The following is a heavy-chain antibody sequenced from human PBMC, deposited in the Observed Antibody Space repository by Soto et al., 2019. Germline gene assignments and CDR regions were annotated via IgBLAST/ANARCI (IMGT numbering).Heavy chain of an antibody. V-gene: IGHV3-23*01. J-gene: IGHJ4*02. CDR1: GFTFSNYA. Sequence: GGSLRLSCAASGFTFSNYAMSWVRQAPGKGLEWVSAISTSGGSTYYADSVKGRFTLSRDNSKNTLYLQMNSLRAEDTAVYYCAKDRRALAAALPTWEPLDYWGQGTLVTVSS. CDR3: AKDRRALAAALPTWEPLDY. D-gene: IGHD6-13*01. CDR2: ISTSGGST.